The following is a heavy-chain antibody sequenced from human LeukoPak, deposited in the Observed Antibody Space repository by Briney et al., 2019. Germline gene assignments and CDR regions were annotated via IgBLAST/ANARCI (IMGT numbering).Heavy chain of an antibody. J-gene: IGHJ5*02. D-gene: IGHD6-13*01. V-gene: IGHV4-59*12. CDR1: GGSISSYY. Sequence: PSETLSLTCTVSGGSISSYYWSWIRQPPGKGLEWIGYIYYSGNTNYSPSLKSRVTISVDTSKNQFSLKLSSVTAADTAVYYCASANGYSSSSNWFDPWGQGTLVTVSS. CDR2: IYYSGNT. CDR3: ASANGYSSSSNWFDP.